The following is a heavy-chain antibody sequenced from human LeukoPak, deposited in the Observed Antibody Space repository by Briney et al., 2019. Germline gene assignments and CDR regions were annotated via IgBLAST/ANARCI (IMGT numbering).Heavy chain of an antibody. V-gene: IGHV1-2*02. CDR2: INPNSGGT. D-gene: IGHD3-16*01. CDR3: AREMAGLGDHFQH. J-gene: IGHJ1*01. CDR1: GYTFTGYY. Sequence: GASVKVSCKASGYTFTGYYMHWVRQAPGQGLEWMGWINPNSGGTNYAQKFQGRVTMTRDTSISTAYMELSRLRSDDTAVYYCAREMAGLGDHFQHWGQGTLVTVSS.